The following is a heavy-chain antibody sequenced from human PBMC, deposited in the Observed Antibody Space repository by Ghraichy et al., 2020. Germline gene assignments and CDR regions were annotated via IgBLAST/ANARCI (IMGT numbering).Heavy chain of an antibody. Sequence: SLNISCAASGFTFDDYAMHWVRQAPGKGLEWVSGISWNSGSIGYADSVKGRFTISRDNAKNSLYLQMNSLRAEDTALYYCAKDPGTLGGQGTLVTVSS. D-gene: IGHD1-1*01. CDR3: AKDPGTL. CDR2: ISWNSGSI. V-gene: IGHV3-9*01. CDR1: GFTFDDYA. J-gene: IGHJ4*02.